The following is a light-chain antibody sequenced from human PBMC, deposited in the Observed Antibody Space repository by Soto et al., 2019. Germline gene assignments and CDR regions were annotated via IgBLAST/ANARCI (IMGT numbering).Light chain of an antibody. J-gene: IGKJ1*01. CDR3: QQYGSSPRT. CDR1: QSVSSSY. Sequence: EIVLTQSPGTLSLSPGERATLSCRASQSVSSSYLAWYQQKPSQAPRLLIYGASSRATGIPDRFSGSGSGTDFTLTISRLEPEDFAVYYCQQYGSSPRTFGQGTQVEIK. V-gene: IGKV3-20*01. CDR2: GAS.